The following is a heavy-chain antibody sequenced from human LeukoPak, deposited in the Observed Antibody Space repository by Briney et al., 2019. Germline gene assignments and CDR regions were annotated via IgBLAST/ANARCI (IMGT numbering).Heavy chain of an antibody. V-gene: IGHV4-34*01. Sequence: PSETLSLSCAVYGESFSGYYWSWIRQPPGKGLEWIGEINHSGTASYNPSLKSRVIMSADTSKNQFSLRLRSVTAADTAVYYCAGQGNRHWGFLDKWGQGILVTVSS. J-gene: IGHJ4*02. CDR3: AGQGNRHWGFLDK. CDR1: GESFSGYY. CDR2: INHSGTA. D-gene: IGHD7-27*01.